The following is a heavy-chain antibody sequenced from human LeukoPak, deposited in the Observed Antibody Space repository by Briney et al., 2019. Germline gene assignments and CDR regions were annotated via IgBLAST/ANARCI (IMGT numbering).Heavy chain of an antibody. D-gene: IGHD1-26*01. CDR3: AKDGIVGATTHFDY. J-gene: IGHJ4*02. Sequence: GGSLRLSCAASGFTFSTYGMSWVRQAPGKGLQWVSTIPSGGGTYYADSVKGRFTISRDNSKNTLYLQMNSLRAEDTAVYYCAKDGIVGATTHFDYWGQGTLVTVSS. CDR2: IPSGGGT. V-gene: IGHV3-23*01. CDR1: GFTFSTYG.